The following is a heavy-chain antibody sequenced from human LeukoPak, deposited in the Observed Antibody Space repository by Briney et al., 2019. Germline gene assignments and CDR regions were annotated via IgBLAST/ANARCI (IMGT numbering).Heavy chain of an antibody. V-gene: IGHV1-24*01. CDR3: ATGMSVGATGFDY. CDR2: FDPEDGET. CDR1: GYTLAELS. Sequence: ASVKVSCKVSGYTLAELSMHWVRQAPGKGLEGMGGFDPEDGETIYAQKFQGRVTMTEDTSTDTAYMELSSLRSEDTAVYYCATGMSVGATGFDYWGQGTLVTVSS. J-gene: IGHJ4*02. D-gene: IGHD1-26*01.